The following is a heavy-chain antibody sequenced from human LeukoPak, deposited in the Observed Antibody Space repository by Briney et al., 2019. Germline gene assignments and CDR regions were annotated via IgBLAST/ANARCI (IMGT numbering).Heavy chain of an antibody. CDR3: ARDRSGDSTAYYTDY. Sequence: GGSLRLSCAAFGFTVSSTYMTWVRQAPGKGLEWVSLIYSGGSTIYADSVKGRFTISRDNSKNTVYLQMNSLRAEDTAVYYCARDRSGDSTAYYTDYWGQGTLVTVSS. V-gene: IGHV3-66*01. J-gene: IGHJ4*02. CDR2: IYSGGST. D-gene: IGHD3-22*01. CDR1: GFTVSSTY.